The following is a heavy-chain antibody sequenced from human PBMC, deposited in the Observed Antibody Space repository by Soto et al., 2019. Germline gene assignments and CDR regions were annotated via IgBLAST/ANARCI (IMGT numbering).Heavy chain of an antibody. Sequence: QLQLLESGPGLVKASETLSLTCNVSGGSISTSRSYWAWIRQPPGKGLEWLANIFYSGSTYYNPSLWSRATVSVDPSKNGFSLKVRSVTAADTAVYYCARQPTTGDTDLWFDPWGQGTLVTVSS. CDR3: ARQPTTGDTDLWFDP. J-gene: IGHJ5*02. CDR2: IFYSGST. V-gene: IGHV4-39*01. CDR1: GGSISTSRSY. D-gene: IGHD2-21*01.